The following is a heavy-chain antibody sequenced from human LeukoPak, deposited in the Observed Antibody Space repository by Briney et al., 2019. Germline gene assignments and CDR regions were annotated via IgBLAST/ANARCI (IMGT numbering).Heavy chain of an antibody. CDR2: ISGSGGGT. CDR1: GFTVSSYA. Sequence: QAGASLRLSCAASGFTVSSYAMSWVRQAPGKGLEWVSAISGSGGGTYYADSVKGRFTISRDNFKNTLYLQMNSLRAEDTAVYYCAKDHYYGSVNDAFDIWGQGTMVTVSS. D-gene: IGHD3-10*01. V-gene: IGHV3-23*01. J-gene: IGHJ3*02. CDR3: AKDHYYGSVNDAFDI.